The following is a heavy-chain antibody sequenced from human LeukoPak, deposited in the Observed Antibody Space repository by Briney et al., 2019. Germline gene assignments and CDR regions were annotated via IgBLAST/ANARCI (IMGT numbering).Heavy chain of an antibody. CDR3: AIRDGYKITDY. J-gene: IGHJ4*02. CDR2: INHSGST. Sequence: SETLSLTCAVYGGSFSGYYWSWIRQPPGKGLEWNGEINHSGSTNYNPPLKSRVTISVDTSKNQFSLKLSSVTAADTAVYYCAIRDGYKITDYWGQGTLVTVSS. V-gene: IGHV4-34*01. D-gene: IGHD5-24*01. CDR1: GGSFSGYY.